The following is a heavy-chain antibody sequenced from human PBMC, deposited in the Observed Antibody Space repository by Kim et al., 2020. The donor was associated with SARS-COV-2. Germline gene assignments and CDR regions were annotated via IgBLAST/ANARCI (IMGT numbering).Heavy chain of an antibody. CDR2: INPSGGST. CDR3: ARDPTVTTQYYNYYYGMDV. V-gene: IGHV1-46*03. CDR1: GYTFTSYY. J-gene: IGHJ6*02. D-gene: IGHD4-17*01. Sequence: ASVKVSCKASGYTFTSYYMHWVRQAPGQGLEWMGIINPSGGSTSYAQKFQGRVTMTRDTSTSTVYMELSSLRSEDTAVYYCARDPTVTTQYYNYYYGMDVWGQGTTVPVSS.